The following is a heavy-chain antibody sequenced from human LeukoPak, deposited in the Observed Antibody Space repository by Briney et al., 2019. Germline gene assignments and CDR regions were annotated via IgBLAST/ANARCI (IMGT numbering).Heavy chain of an antibody. CDR2: IYYSGST. Sequence: SETLSLTCTVSGGSISSSSYYWGWIRQPPGKGLEWIGSIYYSGSTYYNPSLKSRVTISVDTSKNQFSLKLSSVTAADTAVYYCVRHHGSVAVAGKADYWGPGTLVTVSS. D-gene: IGHD6-19*01. CDR1: GGSISSSSYY. J-gene: IGHJ4*02. V-gene: IGHV4-39*01. CDR3: VRHHGSVAVAGKADY.